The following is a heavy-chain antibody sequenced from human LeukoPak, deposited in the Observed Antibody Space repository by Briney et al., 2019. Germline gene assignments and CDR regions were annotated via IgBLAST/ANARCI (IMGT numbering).Heavy chain of an antibody. V-gene: IGHV5-51*01. CDR2: IYPGDSDT. CDR1: GCSFTSYW. D-gene: IGHD2-15*01. Sequence: GESLKIPFKGSGCSFTSYWIGWVRRMPGKGLEGRGIIYPGDSDTRYSPSFQGQVTISADKSISTAYLQWSSLKASDTAMYYCARGERWYHGFDYWGQGTLVTVSS. J-gene: IGHJ4*02. CDR3: ARGERWYHGFDY.